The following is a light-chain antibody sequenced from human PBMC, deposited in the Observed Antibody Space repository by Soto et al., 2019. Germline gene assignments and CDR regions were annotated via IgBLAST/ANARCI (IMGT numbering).Light chain of an antibody. CDR3: SSYAGSNNFI. CDR1: SSDVGGYNY. CDR2: EVS. Sequence: QSALTQPPSASGSPGQSVTISCTGTSSDVGGYNYVSWYQQYPGKAPKLMIYEVSKGPSGVPDRFSGSKSGNTASLTVSGLQAADEADYYCSSYAGSNNFIFGGGTKLTVL. V-gene: IGLV2-8*01. J-gene: IGLJ2*01.